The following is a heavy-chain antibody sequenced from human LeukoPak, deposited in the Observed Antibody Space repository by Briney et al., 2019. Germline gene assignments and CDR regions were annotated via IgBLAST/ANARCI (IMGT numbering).Heavy chain of an antibody. CDR3: ARERGDYAGGFDY. CDR1: GFTFNIYN. CDR2: ISSSSSSYI. Sequence: PGGSLRLSCAASGFTFNIYNMNWVRQAPGKGLEWVSSISSSSSSYIYYADSVKGRFTISRDNAKNSLYLQMNSLRAEDTAVYYCARERGDYAGGFDYWGQGTLVTVSS. J-gene: IGHJ4*02. D-gene: IGHD4-17*01. V-gene: IGHV3-21*01.